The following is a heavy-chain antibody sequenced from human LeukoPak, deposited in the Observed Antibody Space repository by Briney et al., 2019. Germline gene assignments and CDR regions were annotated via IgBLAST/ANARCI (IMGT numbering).Heavy chain of an antibody. CDR1: GFIFNNYA. CDR3: ARGAYDYIEIAYFDY. V-gene: IGHV3-23*01. CDR2: IIGSSGST. D-gene: IGHD5-12*01. Sequence: GGSLRLSCVASGFIFNNYAMNWVRQAPGKGLEWVSLIIGSSGSTFYADSVRGRFTISRDKSKNTLYLQMNSLRAEDTAVYYCARGAYDYIEIAYFDYWGQGSLVTVSS. J-gene: IGHJ4*02.